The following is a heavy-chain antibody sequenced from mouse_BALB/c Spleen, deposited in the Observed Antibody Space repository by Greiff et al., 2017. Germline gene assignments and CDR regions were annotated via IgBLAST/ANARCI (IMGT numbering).Heavy chain of an antibody. V-gene: IGHV5-17*02. Sequence: EVKLMESGGGLVQPGGSRKLSCAASGFTFSSFGMHWVRQAPEKGLEWVAYISSGSSTIYYADTVKGRFTISRDNPKNTLFLQMTSLRSEDTAMYYCARSPHYYGYVDYAMDYWGQGTSVTVSS. CDR3: ARSPHYYGYVDYAMDY. D-gene: IGHD1-2*01. CDR1: GFTFSSFG. CDR2: ISSGSSTI. J-gene: IGHJ4*01.